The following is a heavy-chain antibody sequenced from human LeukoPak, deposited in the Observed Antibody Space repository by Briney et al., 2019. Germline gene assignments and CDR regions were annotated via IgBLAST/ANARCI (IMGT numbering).Heavy chain of an antibody. Sequence: SETLSLTCTVSGGSISSYYWSWIRQPAGKGLEWIGRIYTSGSTNYNPSLKSRVTMSVDTSKNQFYLKLTSVTAADTAVYYCARLDSGYGKYYFDYWGQGTLVTVSS. D-gene: IGHD5-12*01. CDR1: GGSISSYY. CDR2: IYTSGST. V-gene: IGHV4-4*07. J-gene: IGHJ4*02. CDR3: ARLDSGYGKYYFDY.